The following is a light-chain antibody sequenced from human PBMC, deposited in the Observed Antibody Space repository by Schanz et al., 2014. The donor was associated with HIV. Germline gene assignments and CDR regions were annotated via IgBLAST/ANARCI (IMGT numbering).Light chain of an antibody. J-gene: IGLJ3*02. V-gene: IGLV2-8*01. CDR3: SSHAGSSPYWV. Sequence: QSALTQPASVSGSPGQSVTISCTGTSSDVGRYDFVSWYQQHPGKAPKLMIYDVSKRPSGVPDRFSGSKSGNTASLTVSGLQAEDDADYYCSSHAGSSPYWVFGGGTKLTVL. CDR1: SSDVGRYDF. CDR2: DVS.